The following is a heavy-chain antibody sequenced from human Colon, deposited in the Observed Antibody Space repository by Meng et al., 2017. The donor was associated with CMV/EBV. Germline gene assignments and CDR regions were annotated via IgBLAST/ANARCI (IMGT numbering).Heavy chain of an antibody. D-gene: IGHD3-3*01. CDR2: ITWNSETI. Sequence: SLKISCAASGFTFDDHAMHWVRQVPGKGPEWVAGITWNSETIAYGDSVKGRFTVSRDSAKTALYLQMNSLRAEDTAVYYCARIHYDSWSGYYRDYWGQGALVTVSS. CDR1: GFTFDDHA. V-gene: IGHV3-9*01. CDR3: ARIHYDSWSGYYRDY. J-gene: IGHJ4*02.